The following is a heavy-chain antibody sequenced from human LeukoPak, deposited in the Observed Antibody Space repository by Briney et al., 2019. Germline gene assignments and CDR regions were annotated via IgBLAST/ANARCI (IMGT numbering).Heavy chain of an antibody. J-gene: IGHJ6*02. CDR1: GFTFSTYW. D-gene: IGHD4-11*01. CDR2: VSTDGSTT. V-gene: IGHV3-74*01. CDR3: TRDSKYVMDV. Sequence: GGSLRLSCAASGFTFSTYWMHWVRQAPGKGLVWVSRVSTDGSTTTYADSVKGRFTISRDNAKNTLYLQMNSLTAEDTAIYYCTRDSKYVMDVWGQGTTVTVSS.